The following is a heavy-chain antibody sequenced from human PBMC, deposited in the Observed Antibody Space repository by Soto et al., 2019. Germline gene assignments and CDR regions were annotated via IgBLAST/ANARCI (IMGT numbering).Heavy chain of an antibody. Sequence: GASVKVSCKASGYSFTRYTMHLVPQAPGQRLEWMGWINTGNGDTKYSQKFQGRVTFTRDTSASTVYMEVSSLRVEDTALYYCAKDYYYDSSGYASPDYWGRGTLVTVSS. V-gene: IGHV1-3*04. CDR1: GYSFTRYT. J-gene: IGHJ4*02. CDR2: INTGNGDT. CDR3: AKDYYYDSSGYASPDY. D-gene: IGHD3-22*01.